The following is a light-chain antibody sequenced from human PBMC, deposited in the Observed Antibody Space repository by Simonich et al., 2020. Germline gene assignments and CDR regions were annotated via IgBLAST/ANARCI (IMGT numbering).Light chain of an antibody. Sequence: QSALTQPASVSGSPGQSITISCTGTSSDVVGYNYVSWYQQHPGKAPKLMIYDVSKRPACVVNRLAGSKSGNTASLTISGLQAEDEADYYCSSYTSSSTVFGGGTKLTVL. CDR1: SSDVVGYNY. CDR2: DVS. J-gene: IGLJ3*02. V-gene: IGLV2-14*01. CDR3: SSYTSSSTV.